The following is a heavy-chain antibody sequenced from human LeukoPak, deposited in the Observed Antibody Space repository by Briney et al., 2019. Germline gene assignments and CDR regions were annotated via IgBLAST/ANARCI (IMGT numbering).Heavy chain of an antibody. D-gene: IGHD6-19*01. CDR1: GFTFDDYG. V-gene: IGHV3-20*04. J-gene: IGHJ6*03. CDR2: INWNGGST. CDR3: ARVGGWRYYYYYMDV. Sequence: PGGPLRLSCAASGFTFDDYGMSWVRQAPGKGLEWVSGINWNGGSTGYADSVKGRFTISRDNAKNSLYLQMNSLRAEDTALYYCARVGGWRYYYYYMDVWGKGTTVTVSS.